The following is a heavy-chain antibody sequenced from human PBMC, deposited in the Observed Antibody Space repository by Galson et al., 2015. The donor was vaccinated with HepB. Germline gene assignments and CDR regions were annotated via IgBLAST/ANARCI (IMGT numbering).Heavy chain of an antibody. CDR3: AKEGYCSGGSCYGFDY. D-gene: IGHD2-15*01. J-gene: IGHJ4*02. CDR1: GFTFSSYG. Sequence: SLRLSCAASGFTFSSYGMHWVRQAPGKGLEWVAAISYDGSNKYYADSVKGRFTISRDNSKNTLYLQMNSLRAEDTAVYYCAKEGYCSGGSCYGFDYWGQGTLVTVSS. CDR2: ISYDGSNK. V-gene: IGHV3-30*18.